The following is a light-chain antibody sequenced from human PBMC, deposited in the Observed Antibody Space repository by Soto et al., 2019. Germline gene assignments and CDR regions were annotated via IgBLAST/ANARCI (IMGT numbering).Light chain of an antibody. V-gene: IGKV1-16*01. CDR3: QQYERYNPS. J-gene: IGKJ4*01. CDR2: DAT. CDR1: QIINGN. Sequence: DIQMTQSPSSLSASVGDRVTIICRASQIINGNLAGFQQKPGKAPKSLIYDATSLQSGVPSRFSGSGSGTDFSLTISSLQPEDAATYYCQQYERYNPSFGGGTKLEI.